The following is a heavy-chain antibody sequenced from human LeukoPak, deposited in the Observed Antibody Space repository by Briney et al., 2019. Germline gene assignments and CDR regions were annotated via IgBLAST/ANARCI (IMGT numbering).Heavy chain of an antibody. J-gene: IGHJ3*02. Sequence: ASVKVSCKASGYTFTGYYMHWVRQAPGQGLEWMGWINPNSGGTNYAQKFQGRVTMTRDTSISTAYMELSRLRSDDTAVYYCARDLAWIQKGGAFDIWGQGTMVTVSS. CDR1: GYTFTGYY. CDR3: ARDLAWIQKGGAFDI. D-gene: IGHD5-18*01. V-gene: IGHV1-2*02. CDR2: INPNSGGT.